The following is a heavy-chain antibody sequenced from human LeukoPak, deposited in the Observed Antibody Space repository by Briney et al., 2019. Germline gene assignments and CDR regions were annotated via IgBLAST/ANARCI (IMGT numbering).Heavy chain of an antibody. J-gene: IGHJ4*02. D-gene: IGHD5-18*01. CDR2: IYYSGST. CDR3: ARVGPQAQLWPQSHDN. CDR1: NGSITNYY. Sequence: KPSETLSLTCTVSNGSITNYYWSWIRQPLGRRLEWIGYIYYSGSTNYNPSLKSRVTILVDTSKNQFSLKLTSVTSADTAVYYCARVGPQAQLWPQSHDNWGQGTLVTVSS. V-gene: IGHV4-59*01.